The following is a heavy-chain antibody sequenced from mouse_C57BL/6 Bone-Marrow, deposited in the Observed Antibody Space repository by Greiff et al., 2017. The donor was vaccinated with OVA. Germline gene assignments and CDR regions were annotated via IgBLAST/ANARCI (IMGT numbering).Heavy chain of an antibody. CDR3: ARSPYYYGSSAWFAY. CDR2: IDPSDSYT. J-gene: IGHJ3*01. D-gene: IGHD1-1*01. Sequence: QVQLKESGAELVRPGTSVKLSCKASGYTFTSYWMHWVKQRPGQGLEWIGVIDPSDSYTNYNQKFKGKATLTVDTSSSTAYMQLSSLTSEDSAVYYCARSPYYYGSSAWFAYWGQGTLVTVSA. V-gene: IGHV1-59*01. CDR1: GYTFTSYW.